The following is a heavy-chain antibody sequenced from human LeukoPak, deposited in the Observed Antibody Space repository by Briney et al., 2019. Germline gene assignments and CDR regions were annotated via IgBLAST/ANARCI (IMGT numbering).Heavy chain of an antibody. D-gene: IGHD6-19*01. CDR3: ARCEVRSQWRGRNYYYMDV. CDR2: ISSSGSTI. V-gene: IGHV3-48*04. CDR1: GSGFTFNNYW. Sequence: PGGSLRLSCAASGSGFTFNNYWMHWVRQAPGKGLEWVSYISSSGSTIYYADSVKGRFTISRDNAKNSLYLQMNSLRAEDTAVYYCARCEVRSQWRGRNYYYMDVWGKGTTVTISS. J-gene: IGHJ6*03.